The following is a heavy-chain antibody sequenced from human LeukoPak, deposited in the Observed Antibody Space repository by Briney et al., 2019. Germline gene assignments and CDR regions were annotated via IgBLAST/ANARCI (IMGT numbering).Heavy chain of an antibody. V-gene: IGHV5-51*01. CDR3: ARHGLHCSSTSCYLFDY. CDR2: IYPGDSDT. J-gene: IGHJ4*02. D-gene: IGHD2-2*01. CDR1: GYSFTNYW. Sequence: GESLKISCKGSGYSFTNYWIAWVRQMPGKGLEWVGIIYPGDSDTRYSPSFQGQVTISADKSISTAYLQRSSLKASDTAMYYCARHGLHCSSTSCYLFDYWGQGTLVTVSS.